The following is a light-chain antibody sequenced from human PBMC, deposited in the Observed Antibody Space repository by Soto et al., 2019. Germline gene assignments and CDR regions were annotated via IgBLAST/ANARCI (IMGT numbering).Light chain of an antibody. CDR2: EVT. CDR3: SSYRRDNTQL. Sequence: QSALTQPASVSGSPGQSIIISCTGFRDDVVGYRLVSWYQQYPGKGPALIIYEVTSRPSGVSARLAGFKSGDTASLIISRLQAEDEADYYCSSYRRDNTQLFGTGSKVTVL. CDR1: RDDVVGYRL. J-gene: IGLJ1*01. V-gene: IGLV2-14*01.